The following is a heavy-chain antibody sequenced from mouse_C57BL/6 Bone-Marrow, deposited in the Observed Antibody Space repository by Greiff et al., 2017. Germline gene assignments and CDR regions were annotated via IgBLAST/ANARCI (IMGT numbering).Heavy chain of an antibody. CDR2: ISSGGSYT. V-gene: IGHV5-6*01. Sequence: EVKVVESGGDLVKPGGSLKLSCAASGFTFSSYGMSWVRQTPDKRLEWVATISSGGSYTYYPDSVKGRFTLCRDNAKNTLYLQMSSLKSEDTAMDYCARDGDYGTLYLFAYWCQGTLVTVSA. D-gene: IGHD2-1*01. J-gene: IGHJ3*01. CDR1: GFTFSSYG. CDR3: ARDGDYGTLYLFAY.